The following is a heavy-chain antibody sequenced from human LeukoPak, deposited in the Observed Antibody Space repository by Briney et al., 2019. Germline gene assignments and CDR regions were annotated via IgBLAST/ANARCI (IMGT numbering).Heavy chain of an antibody. Sequence: QPGGSLRLSCAASGFTFSSYAMSWVRQAPGKGLEWVSAISGSGGSTYYADSVKGRFTISRDNSKNTLYLQMNSLRAEDTAAYYCAKRGPIYSSSPGNYFDYWGQGTLVTVSS. CDR3: AKRGPIYSSSPGNYFDY. J-gene: IGHJ4*02. D-gene: IGHD6-6*01. CDR1: GFTFSSYA. V-gene: IGHV3-23*01. CDR2: ISGSGGST.